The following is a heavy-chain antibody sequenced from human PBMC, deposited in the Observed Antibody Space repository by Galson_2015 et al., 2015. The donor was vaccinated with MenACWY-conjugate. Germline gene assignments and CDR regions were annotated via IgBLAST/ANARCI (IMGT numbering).Heavy chain of an antibody. CDR3: ATAGSYRFDY. V-gene: IGHV3-74*01. CDR1: GFTFSTYW. D-gene: IGHD1-26*01. CDR2: IDPDGSTT. Sequence: SLRLSCAPSGFTFSTYWMHWVRQAPGKGLEWVSRIDPDGSTTDYAESMKGRFTISRDNAKNTLFLQIHSLRVEDTAVYYRATAGSYRFDYWGQGAQVTVSS. J-gene: IGHJ4*02.